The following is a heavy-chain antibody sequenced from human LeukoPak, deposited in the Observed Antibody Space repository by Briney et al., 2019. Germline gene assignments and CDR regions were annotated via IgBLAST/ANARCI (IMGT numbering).Heavy chain of an antibody. CDR2: ISGSGGST. V-gene: IGHV3-23*01. CDR1: GFTFSSYA. CDR3: ARDRYGDYGDFGY. J-gene: IGHJ4*02. D-gene: IGHD4-17*01. Sequence: GGSLRLSCAASGFTFSSYAMSWVRQAPGKGLEWVSAISGSGGSTSYADSVKGRFTISRDNSKNTLYLQMNSLRAEDTAVYYCARDRYGDYGDFGYWGQGTLVTVSS.